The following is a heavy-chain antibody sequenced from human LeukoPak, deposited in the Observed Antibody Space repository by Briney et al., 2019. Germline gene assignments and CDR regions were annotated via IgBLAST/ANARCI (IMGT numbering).Heavy chain of an antibody. CDR1: GYTFTDYN. CDR3: ARSSSGWPLYFDC. J-gene: IGHJ4*02. D-gene: IGHD6-19*01. Sequence: GASVKVSCKASGYTFTDYNLHWVRQAPGEGGEWMGWINPKSGGTKFAQKHQGGVTMTEDTSIDTAYLELSNLKSDDTAIYYCARSSSGWPLYFDCWGQGTLVTVSS. V-gene: IGHV1-2*02. CDR2: INPKSGGT.